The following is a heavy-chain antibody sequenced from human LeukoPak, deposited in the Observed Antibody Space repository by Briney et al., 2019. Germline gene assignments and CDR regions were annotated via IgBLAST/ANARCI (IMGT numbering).Heavy chain of an antibody. CDR3: ARDVDSSGWYDAFDI. CDR1: GGSISSYY. V-gene: IGHV4-59*01. CDR2: IYYSGST. D-gene: IGHD6-19*01. J-gene: IGHJ3*02. Sequence: SETLSLNCTVSGGSISSYYWSWIRQPPGKGLEWIGYIYYSGSTNYNPSLKSRVTISVDTSKNQFSLKLSSVTAADTAVYYCARDVDSSGWYDAFDIWGQGTMVTVSS.